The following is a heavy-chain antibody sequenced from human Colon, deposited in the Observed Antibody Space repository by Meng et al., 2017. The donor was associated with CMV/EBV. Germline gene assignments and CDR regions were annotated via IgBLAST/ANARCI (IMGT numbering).Heavy chain of an antibody. CDR3: ASILFAAAAGGWGGY. D-gene: IGHD6-13*01. J-gene: IGHJ4*02. CDR2: INHSGST. V-gene: IGHV4-34*01. Sequence: VKLRRWCATLCNPSETLSLTCAVYGGCCSGYYWIWIRQPPVKGLEWIGEINHSGSTNYNPSLKSRVTISVDTSKNQFSLKLSSVTAADTAVYYCASILFAAAAGGWGGYWGQGTLVTVSS. CDR1: GGCCSGYY.